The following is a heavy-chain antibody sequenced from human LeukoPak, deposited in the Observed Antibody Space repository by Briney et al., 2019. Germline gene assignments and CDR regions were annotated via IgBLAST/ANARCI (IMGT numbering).Heavy chain of an antibody. V-gene: IGHV1-2*02. J-gene: IGHJ4*02. CDR2: INPNSGGT. D-gene: IGHD3-22*01. Sequence: ASVTVSFKASGYTFTVYFMHWVRQAPGQGLEWMGGINPNSGGTNYAQKFQGRVTMTRDTSISTAYMELSRLRSADTAVYYCARELNYDRSGYYFAYWGQGTLVTVSS. CDR3: ARELNYDRSGYYFAY. CDR1: GYTFTVYF.